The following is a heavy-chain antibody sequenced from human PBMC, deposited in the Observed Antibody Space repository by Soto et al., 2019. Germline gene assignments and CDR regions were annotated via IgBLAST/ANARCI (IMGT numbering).Heavy chain of an antibody. D-gene: IGHD2-15*01. CDR2: IYHSGST. Sequence: SSETLSLTCAVSGGSISSGGYSWSWIRQPPGKGLEWIGYIYHSGSTYYNPSLKSRVTISVDRSKNQFSLKLSSVTAADTAVYYCASGGYCSGGSCLRGYYFDYWGQGTLVTVSS. J-gene: IGHJ4*02. V-gene: IGHV4-30-2*01. CDR1: GGSISSGGYS. CDR3: ASGGYCSGGSCLRGYYFDY.